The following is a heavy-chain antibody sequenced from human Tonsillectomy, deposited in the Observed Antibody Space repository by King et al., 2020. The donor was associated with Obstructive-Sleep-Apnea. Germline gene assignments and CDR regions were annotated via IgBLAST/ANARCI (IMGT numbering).Heavy chain of an antibody. J-gene: IGHJ4*02. V-gene: IGHV4-59*08. Sequence: QLQESGPGLVKPSETLSLTCTVSGGSISTYYWSWIRQPPGKGLEWIGYVYYSGSTNYNPSLKSRVTISVDTSKNQFSLNLSSVTAADTAFYYCARGGYYYFDYWGQGALATVSS. CDR2: VYYSGST. CDR3: ARGGYYYFDY. CDR1: GGSISTYY. D-gene: IGHD3-22*01.